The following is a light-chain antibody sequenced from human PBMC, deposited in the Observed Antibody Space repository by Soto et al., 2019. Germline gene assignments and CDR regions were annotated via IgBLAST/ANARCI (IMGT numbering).Light chain of an antibody. CDR1: QSVRNNY. CDR2: GAS. J-gene: IGKJ5*01. Sequence: EIVLTQSPGTLSLSPGERATLSCRASQSVRNNYLAWYQQKSGQAPRLLIYGASSRATGFPDRFSGSGSGTDFTLTISTLEPEDFVVYYCQQYGSSPITFGQGTRLEIK. CDR3: QQYGSSPIT. V-gene: IGKV3-20*01.